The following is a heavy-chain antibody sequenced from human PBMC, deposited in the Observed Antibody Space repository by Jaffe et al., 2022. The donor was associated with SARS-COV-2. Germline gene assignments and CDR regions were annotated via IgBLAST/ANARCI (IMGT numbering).Heavy chain of an antibody. D-gene: IGHD5-18*01. Sequence: EVKLVESGGGFVQPGGSLRLSCAASGFTFSSYEMNWVRQAPGKGLEWVSHISTSGDTKDYADSVKGRCTISRDNAKNSLFLQMNSLTAEDTAVYYCARDAPYGYSLSDWGQGTLVTVSS. CDR2: ISTSGDTK. V-gene: IGHV3-48*03. J-gene: IGHJ4*02. CDR3: ARDAPYGYSLSD. CDR1: GFTFSSYE.